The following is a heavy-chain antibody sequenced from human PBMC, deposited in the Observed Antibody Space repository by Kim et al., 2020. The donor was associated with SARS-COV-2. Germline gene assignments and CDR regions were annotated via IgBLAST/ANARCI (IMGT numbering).Heavy chain of an antibody. CDR3: AREGYCSGGSCYSGDHDAFDI. V-gene: IGHV3-30*07. D-gene: IGHD2-15*01. J-gene: IGHJ3*02. Sequence: FTISRDNSKNTLYLQMNSLRAEDTAVYYCAREGYCSGGSCYSGDHDAFDIWGQGTMVTVSS.